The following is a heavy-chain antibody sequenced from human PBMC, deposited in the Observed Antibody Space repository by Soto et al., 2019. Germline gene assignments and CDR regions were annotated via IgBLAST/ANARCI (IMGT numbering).Heavy chain of an antibody. V-gene: IGHV3-13*01. CDR1: GFSLSNYD. CDR3: ARSKMVRGTRDPGVSAPLDY. CDR2: LSAAGDT. Sequence: EVQLVESGGGSVQPGGSLRLSCAASGFSLSNYDMYWVRHGTGKGLEWVSTLSAAGDTYFPDAVKGRFTISREEATSSLYLQMNSLRAGDTAIYYCARSKMVRGTRDPGVSAPLDYWGQGTLVVVSS. D-gene: IGHD3-10*01. J-gene: IGHJ4*02.